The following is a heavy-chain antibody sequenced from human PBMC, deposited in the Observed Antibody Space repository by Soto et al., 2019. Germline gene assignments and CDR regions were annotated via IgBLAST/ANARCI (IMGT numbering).Heavy chain of an antibody. D-gene: IGHD2-21*02. J-gene: IGHJ4*02. Sequence: QVQLVQSGAEVKKPGSSVKVSCKASGGTFSSYAISWVRRAPGQGVEWMGGIIPIFGTANYAQKLQGRVTITADKATSTGYMELSSLRSEDTAVYYRGSEPQPLLYDYWGEGTLVTVSS. CDR2: IIPIFGTA. CDR3: GSEPQPLLYDY. V-gene: IGHV1-69*06. CDR1: GGTFSSYA.